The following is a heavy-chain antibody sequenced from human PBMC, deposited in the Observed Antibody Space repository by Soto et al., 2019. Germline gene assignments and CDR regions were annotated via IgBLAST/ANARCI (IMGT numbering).Heavy chain of an antibody. D-gene: IGHD4-17*01. CDR1: GFTFSSYA. Sequence: QVQLVESGGGVVQPGRSLRLSCAASGFTFSSYAMHWVHQAPGKGLEWVALISHDGSNKYYADSVKGRFTISRDNSKNTLYLQMNSLRAEDTAVYYCARDLGYGDELVFDYWGQGTLVTVSS. J-gene: IGHJ4*02. CDR3: ARDLGYGDELVFDY. CDR2: ISHDGSNK. V-gene: IGHV3-30-3*01.